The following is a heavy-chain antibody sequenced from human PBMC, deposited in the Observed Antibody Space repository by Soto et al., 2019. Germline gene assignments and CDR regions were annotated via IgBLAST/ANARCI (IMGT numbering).Heavy chain of an antibody. Sequence: QVQLQESGPGLVKPSQTLSLTCTVSGGSISSGGYYWSWIRQHPGKGLEWIGYTYYSGSTYYNPSLKSRVTITVDTSKNQFSLKLSSVTAADTAVYYCARAEEGAQYYFDYWGQGTLVTVSS. D-gene: IGHD1-26*01. CDR3: ARAEEGAQYYFDY. V-gene: IGHV4-31*03. CDR1: GGSISSGGYY. J-gene: IGHJ4*02. CDR2: TYYSGST.